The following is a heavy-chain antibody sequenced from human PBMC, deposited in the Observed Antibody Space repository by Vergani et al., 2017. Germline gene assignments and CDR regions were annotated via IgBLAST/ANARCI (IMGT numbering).Heavy chain of an antibody. CDR2: IYYSGST. Sequence: QVQLQESGPGLVKPSQTLSLTCTVSGGSISSGDYYWSWIRQPPGKGLEWIGYIYYSGSTYYNPSLKSRGTISVDTAKNQFSLKLSSVTAADTAVYYCARRAGSGWYGDDAFDIWGQGTMVTVSS. CDR3: ARRAGSGWYGDDAFDI. D-gene: IGHD6-19*01. CDR1: GGSISSGDYY. V-gene: IGHV4-30-4*08. J-gene: IGHJ3*02.